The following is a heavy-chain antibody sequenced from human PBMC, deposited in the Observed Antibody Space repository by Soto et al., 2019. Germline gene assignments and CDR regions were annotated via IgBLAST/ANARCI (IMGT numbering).Heavy chain of an antibody. Sequence: ASVKVSCKASGYTFTSYYMHWVRQAPGQGLEWMGIINPSGGSTSYAQKFQGRLKISADESTSTAYMELSRLRSEDTAVYYCARFEQLVLHWGQGTLVTVSS. V-gene: IGHV1-46*01. CDR1: GYTFTSYY. D-gene: IGHD6-13*01. J-gene: IGHJ1*01. CDR2: INPSGGST. CDR3: ARFEQLVLH.